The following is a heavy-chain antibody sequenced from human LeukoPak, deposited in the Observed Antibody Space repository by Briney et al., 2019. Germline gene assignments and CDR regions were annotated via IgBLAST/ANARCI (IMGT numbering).Heavy chain of an antibody. CDR3: AKGTYDLWSGYYYFDY. D-gene: IGHD3-3*01. V-gene: IGHV3-23*01. CDR1: GFTFSSYA. J-gene: IGHJ4*02. CDR2: ISGSGGST. Sequence: GGSLRLSCAASGFTFSSYAMSWVRQAPGKGLEWVSAISGSGGSTYHADSVKGGFTISRDNSKNTLYLQMNSLRAEDTAVYYCAKGTYDLWSGYYYFDYWGQGTLVTVSS.